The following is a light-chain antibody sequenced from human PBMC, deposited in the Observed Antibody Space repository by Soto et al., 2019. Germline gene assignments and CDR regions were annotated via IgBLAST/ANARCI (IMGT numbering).Light chain of an antibody. CDR2: GAS. V-gene: IGKV3-15*01. CDR1: QSVSSN. Sequence: EIVMTQSPATLSVSPGERATLSCRASQSVSSNFVWYQQKPGQAPTLLIYGASTSATAIPARFSGSGSGPEFTLTSSSLQSYDFAACYYRQYSHGSPGQTFGQGTKLEIK. J-gene: IGKJ2*01. CDR3: RQYSHGSPGQT.